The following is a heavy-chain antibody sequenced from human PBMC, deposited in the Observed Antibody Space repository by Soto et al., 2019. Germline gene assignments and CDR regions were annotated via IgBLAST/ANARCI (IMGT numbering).Heavy chain of an antibody. Sequence: SETLSLTCAVYGGSFSGYYWSWIRQPPGKGLEWIGEINHSGSTNYNPYLKSRVTISVNTSKNQFSLKLSSVTAADTAVYYWARGTTVTTSRYMDVWGKGTTVTVSS. J-gene: IGHJ6*03. D-gene: IGHD4-17*01. CDR2: INHSGST. CDR1: GGSFSGYY. CDR3: ARGTTVTTSRYMDV. V-gene: IGHV4-34*01.